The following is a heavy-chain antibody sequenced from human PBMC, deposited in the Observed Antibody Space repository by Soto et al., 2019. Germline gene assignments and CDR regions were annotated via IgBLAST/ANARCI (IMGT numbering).Heavy chain of an antibody. CDR1: GFTFTRNW. CDR3: ESMEVGGTFDP. CDR2: RNQDGSGQ. J-gene: IGHJ5*02. Sequence: PRGSLSLSCAASGFTFTRNWMSWVRQAPGMGLEWVANRNQDGSGQYYVDSVKGRFTSSRDNAKNSLYLQMNSLRAEDTAVYYCESMEVGGTFDPWGQGNLVTVSS. D-gene: IGHD1-26*01. V-gene: IGHV3-7*01.